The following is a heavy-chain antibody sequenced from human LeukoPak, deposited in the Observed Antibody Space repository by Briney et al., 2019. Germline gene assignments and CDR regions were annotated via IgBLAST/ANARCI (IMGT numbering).Heavy chain of an antibody. V-gene: IGHV3-48*04. CDR2: ISSSSSTI. CDR3: ARECRVSSTPLYYFDY. J-gene: IGHJ4*02. D-gene: IGHD2-2*01. CDR1: GFTFSSYS. Sequence: GGSLRLSCAASGFTFSSYSMNWVRQAPGKGLEWVSYISSSSSTIYYADSVKGRFTISRDNAKNSLYLQMNGLRAEDTAVYYCARECRVSSTPLYYFDYWGQGTLVTVSS.